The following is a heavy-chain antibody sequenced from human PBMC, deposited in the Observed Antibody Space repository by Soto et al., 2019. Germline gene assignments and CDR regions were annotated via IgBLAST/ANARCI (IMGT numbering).Heavy chain of an antibody. CDR3: ARSVVVGLYYYYYGTDV. J-gene: IGHJ6*02. CDR1: GGSISSYY. CDR2: IYTSGST. D-gene: IGHD3-22*01. V-gene: IGHV4-4*07. Sequence: PSETLSLTCTVSGGSISSYYWSWIRQPAGKGLEWIGRIYTSGSTNYNPSLKSRVTMSVDTSKNQFSLKLSSVTAADTAVYYCARSVVVGLYYYYYGTDVWGQGTTVTVSS.